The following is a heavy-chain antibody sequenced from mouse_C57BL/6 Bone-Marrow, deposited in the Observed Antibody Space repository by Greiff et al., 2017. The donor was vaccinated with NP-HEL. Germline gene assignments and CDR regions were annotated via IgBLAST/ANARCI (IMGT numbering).Heavy chain of an antibody. CDR1: GYTFTSYW. J-gene: IGHJ3*01. CDR3: TRGDYDYVRWFAY. D-gene: IGHD2-4*01. V-gene: IGHV1-5*01. Sequence: EVQLQQSGTVLARPGASVKMSCKTSGYTFTSYWMHWVKQRPGQGLEWIGAIYPGNSDTSYNQKFKGKAKLTAVTSASTAYMELRSLTNEDSAVYYCTRGDYDYVRWFAYWGQGTLVTVSA. CDR2: IYPGNSDT.